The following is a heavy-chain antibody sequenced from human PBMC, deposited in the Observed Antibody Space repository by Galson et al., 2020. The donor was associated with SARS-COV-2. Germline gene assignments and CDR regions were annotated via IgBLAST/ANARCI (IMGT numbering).Heavy chain of an antibody. CDR2: ISYDGSNK. Sequence: GGSLRLSCAASGFTFSSYAMHWVRQAPGKGLEWVAVISYDGSNKYYADSVKGRFTISRDNSKNTLYLQMNSLRAEDTAVYYCAESETPATAFDYWGQGTLVTVSS. J-gene: IGHJ4*02. CDR3: AESETPATAFDY. V-gene: IGHV3-30-3*01. D-gene: IGHD1-26*01. CDR1: GFTFSSYA.